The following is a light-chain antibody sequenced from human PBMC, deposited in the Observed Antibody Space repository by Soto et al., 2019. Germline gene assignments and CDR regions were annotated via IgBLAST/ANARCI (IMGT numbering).Light chain of an antibody. J-gene: IGLJ2*01. V-gene: IGLV2-23*01. CDR2: EGT. Sequence: QSALTQPASVSGSPGQSITISCTGTRSDVGSYNLVSWYQQHPGKAPKLMIYEGTQRPSGVSSRFSGSKSGNTASLTISGLQAEDEADYYCCSYAGSSTYVVFGGGTKLTVL. CDR3: CSYAGSSTYVV. CDR1: RSDVGSYNL.